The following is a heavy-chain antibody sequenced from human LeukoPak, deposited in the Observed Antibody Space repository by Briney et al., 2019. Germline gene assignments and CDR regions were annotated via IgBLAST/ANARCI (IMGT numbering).Heavy chain of an antibody. CDR3: ARDRGYCSGGSCYRNPGLAYYYYYMDV. CDR1: GGSISSYY. Sequence: SETLSLTCTVSGGSISSYYWSWIRQPPGKGLEWIGYIYYSGSTNYNPSLKSRVTISVDTSKNQFSLKLSSVTAADTAVYYCARDRGYCSGGSCYRNPGLAYYYYYMDVWGKGTTVTVSS. V-gene: IGHV4-59*01. J-gene: IGHJ6*03. CDR2: IYYSGST. D-gene: IGHD2-15*01.